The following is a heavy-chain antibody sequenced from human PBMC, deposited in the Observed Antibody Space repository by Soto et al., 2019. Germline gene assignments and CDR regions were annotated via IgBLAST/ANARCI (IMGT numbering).Heavy chain of an antibody. CDR2: INAGSGST. Sequence: ASVKVSCKASGYTFTIYTLQWVRQAPGQRLEWMGYINAGSGSTRLSQKFQGRLTITRDTSASTVYMELSSLRSEDTAAYYCAREDGSGTYYRGHLDSWGQGTPVTVSS. CDR1: GYTFTIYT. CDR3: AREDGSGTYYRGHLDS. J-gene: IGHJ4*02. V-gene: IGHV1-3*01. D-gene: IGHD3-10*01.